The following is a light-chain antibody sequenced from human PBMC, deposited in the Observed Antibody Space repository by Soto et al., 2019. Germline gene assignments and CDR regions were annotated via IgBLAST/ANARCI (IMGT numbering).Light chain of an antibody. CDR2: GAS. J-gene: IGKJ4*01. V-gene: IGKV3-20*01. CDR3: QQYQSLT. Sequence: IVLTQSPAILALSPGDRATLSCRASQSVSSSYLAWYQHKPGQAPRLLIHGASSGVTGIPDRFSGSGSGTDFTLTTTRLEPEDFAVYYCQQYQSLTFRGGTKVDIK. CDR1: QSVSSSY.